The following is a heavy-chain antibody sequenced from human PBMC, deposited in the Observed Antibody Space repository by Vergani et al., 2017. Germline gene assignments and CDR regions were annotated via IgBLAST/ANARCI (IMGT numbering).Heavy chain of an antibody. Sequence: QLQLQQSGPGLVKPSETLFLTCTVSADSISSGSYYWGWIRQPPGKSLEWIGSIYYSGLTYYNPSLKSRVAISVDTSKNQFYLKVTSVTAADTAVYFCARQRPGSGWSPGYFDDWGQGILVTVSS. CDR3: ARQRPGSGWSPGYFDD. V-gene: IGHV4-39*01. J-gene: IGHJ4*02. CDR2: IYYSGLT. D-gene: IGHD6-19*01. CDR1: ADSISSGSYY.